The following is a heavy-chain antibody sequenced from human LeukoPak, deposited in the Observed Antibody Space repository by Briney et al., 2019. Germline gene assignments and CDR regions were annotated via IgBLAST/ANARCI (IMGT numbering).Heavy chain of an antibody. D-gene: IGHD3-3*01. CDR3: AKATDDFWSGYPIFDY. CDR2: ISGSGGST. Sequence: PGGSLRLSXAASGFTFSSYAMSRVRQAPGKGLEWVSAISGSGGSTYYADSVKGRFTISRDNSKNTLYLQMNSLRAEDTAVYYCAKATDDFWSGYPIFDYWGQGTLVTVSS. J-gene: IGHJ4*02. V-gene: IGHV3-23*01. CDR1: GFTFSSYA.